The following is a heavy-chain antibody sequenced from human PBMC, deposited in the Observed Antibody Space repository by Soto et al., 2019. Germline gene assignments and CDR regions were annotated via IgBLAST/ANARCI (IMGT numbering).Heavy chain of an antibody. D-gene: IGHD1-20*01. Sequence: PSETLSLTCTVSGVSITRYYWTWIRHPPGKGLVWIGYVYHTGNTYYNPSLKSRVTISLDTSKNQVSLRLKSVTAADTAVYYCAGEQYNWKLWGQRTLVTVSS. V-gene: IGHV4-59*01. J-gene: IGHJ4*02. CDR2: VYHTGNT. CDR1: GVSITRYY. CDR3: AGEQYNWKL.